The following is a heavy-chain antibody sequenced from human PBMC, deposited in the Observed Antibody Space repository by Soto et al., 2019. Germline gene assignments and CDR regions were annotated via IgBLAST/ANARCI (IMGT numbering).Heavy chain of an antibody. V-gene: IGHV4-39*01. Sequence: PSETLSLTCTVSGGSISSSSYYWGWFRQPPGKGLEWIGSIYYSGSTYYNPSLKSRVTISVDTSKNQFSLKLSSVTAADTAVYYCAKSYGSGSYFDYWGQGTLVTVSS. J-gene: IGHJ4*02. CDR3: AKSYGSGSYFDY. CDR1: GGSISSSSYY. D-gene: IGHD3-10*01. CDR2: IYYSGST.